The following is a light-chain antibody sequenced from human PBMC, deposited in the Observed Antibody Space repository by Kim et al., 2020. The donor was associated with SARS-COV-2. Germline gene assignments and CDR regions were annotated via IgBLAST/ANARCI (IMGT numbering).Light chain of an antibody. V-gene: IGKV1-8*01. CDR3: QQYYSYPYT. Sequence: SSSTGDRVTIAWRTSQGISSDLAWYQQKPGKAPKLLIYASSTLQSGVPSRFSGSGSGTDFTLTLSCLQSEYFATYYCQQYYSYPYTFGQGTKLEL. CDR1: QGISSD. J-gene: IGKJ2*01. CDR2: ASS.